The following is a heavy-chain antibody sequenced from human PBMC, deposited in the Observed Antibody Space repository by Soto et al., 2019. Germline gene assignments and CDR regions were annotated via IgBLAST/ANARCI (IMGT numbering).Heavy chain of an antibody. CDR1: GYSFSSFW. J-gene: IGHJ6*02. V-gene: IGHV5-10-1*01. Sequence: GESLKISCEGSGYSFSSFWISWVRQMPGKGLEWVGGIDPSNSYINNSPSFQGRVTISADKSSSTAYLQWSSLEASDTGIYYCAKRGWNYQAYHYYSAMDVWGQGTTVTVS. D-gene: IGHD1-7*01. CDR3: AKRGWNYQAYHYYSAMDV. CDR2: IDPSNSYI.